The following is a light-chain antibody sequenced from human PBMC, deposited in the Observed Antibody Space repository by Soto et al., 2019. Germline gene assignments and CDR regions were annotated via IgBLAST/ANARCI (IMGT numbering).Light chain of an antibody. CDR1: GGSIASGY. J-gene: IGLJ1*01. CDR3: QSYHSSYPYV. Sequence: NFMLTQPHSVSESPGKTVTISYTRSGGSIASGYVQWYRQRPGSAPTTVIYEDNQRPSGVPDRFSGSIDSSSNSASLTISGLQTEDEADYYCQSYHSSYPYVFGTGTKLTVL. V-gene: IGLV6-57*03. CDR2: EDN.